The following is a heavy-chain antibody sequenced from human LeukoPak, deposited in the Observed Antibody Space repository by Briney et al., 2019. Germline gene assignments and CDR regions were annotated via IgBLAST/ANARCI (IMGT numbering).Heavy chain of an antibody. CDR2: ISAYNGNT. CDR3: AGWGEFVVVVPASQAFDI. D-gene: IGHD2-2*01. Sequence: ASVKVSCKASGYSFTSYSITWVRQAPGQGLEWMAWISAYNGNTKFAQKLQGRVTMTTDTSTSTAYMELRSLRSDDTAVYYCAGWGEFVVVVPASQAFDIWGQGTMVTVSS. J-gene: IGHJ3*02. CDR1: GYSFTSYS. V-gene: IGHV1-18*01.